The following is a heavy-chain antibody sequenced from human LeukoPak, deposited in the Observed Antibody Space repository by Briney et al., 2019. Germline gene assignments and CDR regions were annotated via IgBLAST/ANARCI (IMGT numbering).Heavy chain of an antibody. CDR3: TKDSSSLWYFDF. Sequence: GGSLRLSCAASGFTFDNFAMHWVRQTAGKGLEWVCLVSGNGVNTYYADSVKGRFTISRDNSKNSLYLRMNSLRTEDTALYFCTKDSSSLWYFDFWGQGALVTVSS. CDR1: GFTFDNFA. CDR2: VSGNGVNT. D-gene: IGHD6-13*01. V-gene: IGHV3-43*02. J-gene: IGHJ4*02.